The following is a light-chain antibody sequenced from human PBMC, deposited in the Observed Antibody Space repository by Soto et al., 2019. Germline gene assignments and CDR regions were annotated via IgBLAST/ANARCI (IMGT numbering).Light chain of an antibody. CDR1: QSISSY. J-gene: IGKJ1*01. CDR2: TAS. V-gene: IGKV1-39*01. CDR3: QQSYSIPRT. Sequence: DIQMTQSPSSLSASVGDRVTITCRASQSISSYLNWYQQKPGKAPKLLIYTASNLQSGVPSRFSGSGSGTDFTLTISSLQPEDFATYYCQQSYSIPRTVGQGGKVAIK.